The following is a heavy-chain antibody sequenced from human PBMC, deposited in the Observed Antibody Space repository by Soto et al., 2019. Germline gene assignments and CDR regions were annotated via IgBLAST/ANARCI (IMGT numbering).Heavy chain of an antibody. V-gene: IGHV3-33*01. Sequence: QEQLVESGGGVVQPGTSLRLSCAVPGGIFHGYGMHWVRQAPGKGLEWVAIIRFDGSNKEDADSVKGRFTISRDNSKNTLYLQMNTLGAEDTAVYYCARDGIGGTVFRGYLDYWGRGTVVTVSS. CDR3: ARDGIGGTVFRGYLDY. D-gene: IGHD1-7*01. J-gene: IGHJ4*02. CDR2: IRFDGSNK. CDR1: GGIFHGYG.